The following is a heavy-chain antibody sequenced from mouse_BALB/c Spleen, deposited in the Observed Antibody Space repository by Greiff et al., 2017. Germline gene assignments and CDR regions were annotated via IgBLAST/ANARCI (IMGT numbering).Heavy chain of an antibody. CDR2: IYPGDGDT. V-gene: IGHV1-80*01. CDR1: GYAFSSYW. CDR3: ARRGLGAY. D-gene: IGHD4-1*01. Sequence: VQLQQSGAELVRPGSSVKISCKASGYAFSSYWMNWVKQRPGQGLEWIGQIYPGDGDTNYNGKFKGKATLTADKSSSTAYMQLSSLTSEDSAVYFCARRGLGAYWGQGTLVTVSA. J-gene: IGHJ3*01.